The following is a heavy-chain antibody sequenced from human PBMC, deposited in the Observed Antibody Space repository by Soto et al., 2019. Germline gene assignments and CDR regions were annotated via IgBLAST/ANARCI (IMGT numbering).Heavy chain of an antibody. D-gene: IGHD3-3*01. V-gene: IGHV1-58*01. CDR3: AAVGIFDYDYYGMDV. Sequence: QMQLVQSGPEVKKPGTSVKVSCKASGFTFTSSAVQWVRQARGQRLEWIGWIVVGSGNTNYAQKFQERVTITRDMSTSTAYMELSSLRSEETAVYYCAAVGIFDYDYYGMDVWGQGTTVTVSS. CDR1: GFTFTSSA. J-gene: IGHJ6*02. CDR2: IVVGSGNT.